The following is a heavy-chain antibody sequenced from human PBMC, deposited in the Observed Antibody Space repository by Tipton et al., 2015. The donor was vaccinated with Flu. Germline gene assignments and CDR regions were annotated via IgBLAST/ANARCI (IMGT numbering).Heavy chain of an antibody. CDR1: NGSTNNHY. CDR3: ARQGSVWERTTFDL. Sequence: TLSLTCSISNGSTNNHYWTWIRQPPGKGLEWIGYVYYLGTTNYNPSLKSRVTMSIDTSKNQFFLKLTSVTAADTAVYYCARQGSVWERTTFDLWGQGTMVTVSS. D-gene: IGHD1-26*01. CDR2: VYYLGTT. J-gene: IGHJ3*01. V-gene: IGHV4-59*08.